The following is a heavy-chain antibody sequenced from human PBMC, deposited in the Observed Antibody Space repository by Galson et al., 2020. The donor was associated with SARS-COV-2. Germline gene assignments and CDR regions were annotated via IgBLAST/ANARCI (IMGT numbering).Heavy chain of an antibody. Sequence: SETLSLTCAVYGGSFSGYYWSWIRQPPGKGLEWIGEINSSGSTNYNPSLKSRVTISVDTSKNHFSLKLSSVTAADTAVYYCARDLLLDCSSTSCSHSWFDPWGQGTLVTVSS. V-gene: IGHV4-34*01. CDR3: ARDLLLDCSSTSCSHSWFDP. D-gene: IGHD2-2*01. CDR2: INSSGST. CDR1: GGSFSGYY. J-gene: IGHJ5*02.